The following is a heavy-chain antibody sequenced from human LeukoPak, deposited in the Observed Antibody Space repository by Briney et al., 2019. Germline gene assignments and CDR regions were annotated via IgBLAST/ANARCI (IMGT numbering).Heavy chain of an antibody. Sequence: GESLKISCKASGYRFTTDYIGWVRQMPGKGLEWMGIIYPDDSETNYSPSFQGHVSMSVDKSITTAYLQWSSLKASDTAIYYCARQAYGSHFDAFDIWGQGTMVTVSS. CDR3: ARQAYGSHFDAFDI. CDR2: IYPDDSET. J-gene: IGHJ3*02. D-gene: IGHD3-22*01. V-gene: IGHV5-51*01. CDR1: GYRFTTDY.